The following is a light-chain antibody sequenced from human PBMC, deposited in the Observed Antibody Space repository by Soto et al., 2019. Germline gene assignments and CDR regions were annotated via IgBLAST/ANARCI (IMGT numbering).Light chain of an antibody. V-gene: IGLV2-14*03. J-gene: IGLJ1*01. CDR2: GVN. CDR3: CSYTTSTTYV. CDR1: VSDVGGYDS. Sequence: QSALTQPASVSGSPGQSITMSCTGTVSDVGGYDSVSWYQQHPGRAPKLIIYGVNNRPSGVSNRFSASKSADTASLTISGLQAEDEANYYCCSYTTSTTYVFGTGTKVTVL.